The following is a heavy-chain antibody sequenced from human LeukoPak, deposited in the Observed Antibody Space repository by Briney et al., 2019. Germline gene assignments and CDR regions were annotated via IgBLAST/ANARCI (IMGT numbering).Heavy chain of an antibody. V-gene: IGHV4-39*01. CDR3: ARHLDSSGYYDVGYGMDV. CDR1: GASISSRSFY. D-gene: IGHD3-22*01. J-gene: IGHJ6*02. CDR2: VYSGGYT. Sequence: SETLSLTCSVSGASISSRSFYWGWIRQPPGKGLEWIGSVYSGGYTYYNPSLKSRVTISVDTSKNQFSLKLSSVTAADTAVYYCARHLDSSGYYDVGYGMDVWGQGTTVTVSS.